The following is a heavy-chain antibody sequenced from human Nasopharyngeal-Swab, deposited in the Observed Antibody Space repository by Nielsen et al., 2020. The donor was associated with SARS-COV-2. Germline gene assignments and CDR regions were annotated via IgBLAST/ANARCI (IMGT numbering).Heavy chain of an antibody. J-gene: IGHJ4*02. V-gene: IGHV4-39*01. Sequence: GSLRLSCTVSGGSISSSTYYWAWIRQPPGKGLEWLGSIYYGGSTYYNPSLKSRVTISVDTSKNQFSLKLSSVTAADTAVYYCATLSSSWYEYYFDYWGQGTLVTVSS. CDR1: GGSISSSTYY. CDR2: IYYGGST. D-gene: IGHD6-13*01. CDR3: ATLSSSWYEYYFDY.